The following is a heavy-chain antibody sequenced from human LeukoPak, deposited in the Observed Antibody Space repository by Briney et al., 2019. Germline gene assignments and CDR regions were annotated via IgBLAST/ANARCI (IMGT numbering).Heavy chain of an antibody. J-gene: IGHJ4*02. D-gene: IGHD3-16*01. CDR3: ARWGPLDY. Sequence: KFQGRVTITRDTSASTAYMELSSLRSEDTAVYYCARWGPLDYWGQGTLVTVSS. V-gene: IGHV1-3*01.